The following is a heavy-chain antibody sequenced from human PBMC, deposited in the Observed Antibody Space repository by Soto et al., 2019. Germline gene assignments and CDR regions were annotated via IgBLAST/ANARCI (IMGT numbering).Heavy chain of an antibody. J-gene: IGHJ4*02. V-gene: IGHV3-74*01. CDR3: VRTSLVVAAATREDY. Sequence: GGSLRLSCAASGFTFSSYWMQWVRQAPGKGLVWVSRNSDGSSTSYADSVKGRFTISRDNAKNTLYLQMNSLRAEDTAVYYCVRTSLVVAAATREDYWGQGTLVTVSS. D-gene: IGHD2-15*01. CDR1: GFTFSSYW. CDR2: NSDGSST.